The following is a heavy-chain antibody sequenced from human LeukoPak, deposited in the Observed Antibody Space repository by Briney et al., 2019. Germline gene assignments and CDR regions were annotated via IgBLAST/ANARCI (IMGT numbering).Heavy chain of an antibody. J-gene: IGHJ4*02. CDR1: GYTFTSYD. D-gene: IGHD6-19*01. CDR3: AAPHKLSSGWYGV. V-gene: IGHV1-8*01. CDR2: MNPNSGNT. Sequence: ASVKVSRKASGYTFTSYDINWVRQATGQGLEWMGWMNPNSGNTGYAQKFQGRVTMTRNTSISTAYMELSSLRSEDTAVYYCAAPHKLSSGWYGVWGQGTLVTVSS.